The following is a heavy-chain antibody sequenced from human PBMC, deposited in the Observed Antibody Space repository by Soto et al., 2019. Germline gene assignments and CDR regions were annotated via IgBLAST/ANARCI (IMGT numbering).Heavy chain of an antibody. Sequence: QVQLVESGGGVVQPGRSLRLSCAASGFTFSSYGMHWVRQAPGKGLEWVAVIWYDGSNKYYADSVKGRFTISRVNSKNTLYLQMNSLRAEDTAVYYCARDTSGMDVWGQGTTVTVSS. J-gene: IGHJ6*02. CDR3: ARDTSGMDV. CDR1: GFTFSSYG. V-gene: IGHV3-33*01. D-gene: IGHD7-27*01. CDR2: IWYDGSNK.